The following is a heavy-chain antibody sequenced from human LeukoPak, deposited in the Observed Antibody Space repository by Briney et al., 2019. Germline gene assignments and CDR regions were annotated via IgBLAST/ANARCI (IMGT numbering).Heavy chain of an antibody. Sequence: SVKVSCKASGGTFSSYAISWVRQAPGQGLEWMGGIIPIFGTANYAQKFQGRVTITADESTSTAYMELSSLRSEDTAVYYCASERLGYCSSTSCSPLDYWGQGTLVTVSS. CDR2: IIPIFGTA. V-gene: IGHV1-69*13. J-gene: IGHJ4*02. CDR1: GGTFSSYA. D-gene: IGHD2-2*01. CDR3: ASERLGYCSSTSCSPLDY.